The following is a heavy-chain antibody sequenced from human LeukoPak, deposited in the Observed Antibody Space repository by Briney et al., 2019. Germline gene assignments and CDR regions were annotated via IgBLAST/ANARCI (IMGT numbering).Heavy chain of an antibody. CDR3: ARDRRSSGWYLTTNYYYGMDV. D-gene: IGHD6-19*01. Sequence: VGSLRLSCAASGFTFSSYAMHWVRQAPGKGLEWVAVISYDGSNKYYADSVKGRFTISRDNSKNTLYLQMNSLRAEDTAVYYCARDRRSSGWYLTTNYYYGMDVWGQGTTVTVSS. V-gene: IGHV3-30-3*01. CDR1: GFTFSSYA. CDR2: ISYDGSNK. J-gene: IGHJ6*02.